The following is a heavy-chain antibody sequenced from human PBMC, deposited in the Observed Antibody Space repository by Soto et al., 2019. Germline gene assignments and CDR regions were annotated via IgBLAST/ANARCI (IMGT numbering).Heavy chain of an antibody. CDR3: ARTKSAVAGLGFDY. D-gene: IGHD6-19*01. Sequence: SETLSLTCTVSGASITSYYWSWIRQPPGKGLEWIGYIYYTGNTNYNPSLKSRVTISIDTSKNQFSLKLSSVTAADTAIYYCARTKSAVAGLGFDYWGQGTLVTVSS. CDR2: IYYTGNT. V-gene: IGHV4-59*08. J-gene: IGHJ4*02. CDR1: GASITSYY.